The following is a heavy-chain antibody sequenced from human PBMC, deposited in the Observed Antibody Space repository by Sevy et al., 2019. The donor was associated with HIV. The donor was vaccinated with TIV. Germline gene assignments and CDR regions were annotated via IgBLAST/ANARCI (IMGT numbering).Heavy chain of an antibody. D-gene: IGHD6-6*01. J-gene: IGHJ4*02. V-gene: IGHV3-11*04. CDR2: ISSSGSTI. CDR3: ARGEQLGPFDY. CDR1: GFTFSDYY. Sequence: GESLKISCAASGFTFSDYYMSWIRQAPGKGLEWVSYISSSGSTIYYADSVKGRFTISRDNAKNSLYLQMNSLRAEDTAVYYCARGEQLGPFDYWGQGTLVTVSS.